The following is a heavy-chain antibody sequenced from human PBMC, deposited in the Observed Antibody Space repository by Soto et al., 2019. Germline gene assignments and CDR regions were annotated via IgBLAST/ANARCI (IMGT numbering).Heavy chain of an antibody. CDR3: AGRGEYSFGYDFEY. V-gene: IGHV4-59*08. D-gene: IGHD5-18*01. CDR2: IYYSGST. CDR1: GGSISSYY. Sequence: SETLSLTCTVSGGSISSYYWSWIRQPPGKGLEWIGYIYYSGSTNYNPSLKSRVTISVDTSKNQFSLKLSSVTAADTAVYYCAGRGEYSFGYDFEYWGKGTLVTVSS. J-gene: IGHJ4*02.